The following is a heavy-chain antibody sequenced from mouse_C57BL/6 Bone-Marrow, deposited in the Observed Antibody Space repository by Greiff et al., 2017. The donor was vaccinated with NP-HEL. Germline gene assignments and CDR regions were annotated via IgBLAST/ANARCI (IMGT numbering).Heavy chain of an antibody. CDR2: ISYSGST. Sequence: VHVKQSGPGLAKPSQTLSLTCSVTGYSITSDYWNWIRKFPGNKLEYMGYISYSGSTYYNPSLKSRISITRDTSKNQYYLQLNSVTTEDTATYYCARSSYDYDDAMDYWGQGTSVTVSS. CDR1: GYSITSDY. J-gene: IGHJ4*01. D-gene: IGHD2-4*01. V-gene: IGHV3-8*01. CDR3: ARSSYDYDDAMDY.